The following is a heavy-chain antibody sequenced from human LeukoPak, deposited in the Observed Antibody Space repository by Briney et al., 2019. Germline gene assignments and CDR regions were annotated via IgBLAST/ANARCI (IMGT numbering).Heavy chain of an antibody. CDR1: GGSISSYY. Sequence: SQTLSLTCTVSGGSISSYYWCWIQQPPGKGLEWIGYIYYSGSTNYNPSLKSRVTISVDTSKNQFSLKLSSVTAADTAVYYCAREFCTGGSCYVEYFQPWGQGTLVTVSS. CDR3: AREFCTGGSCYVEYFQP. CDR2: IYYSGST. J-gene: IGHJ1*01. V-gene: IGHV4-59*01. D-gene: IGHD2-15*01.